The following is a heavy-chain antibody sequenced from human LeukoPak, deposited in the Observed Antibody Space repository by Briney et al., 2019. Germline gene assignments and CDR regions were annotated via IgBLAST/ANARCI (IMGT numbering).Heavy chain of an antibody. J-gene: IGHJ4*02. Sequence: SVNVSCKASGDTFSSYPISWVRQAPGQGLEWLGGIIPIFGTANYAQKFQGRVTITADKSTTTAYMELSSLGSEDTAVYYCARVRRRLLWFGEPGDYWGQGTLVTVSS. V-gene: IGHV1-69*06. CDR2: IIPIFGTA. CDR3: ARVRRRLLWFGEPGDY. CDR1: GDTFSSYP. D-gene: IGHD3-10*01.